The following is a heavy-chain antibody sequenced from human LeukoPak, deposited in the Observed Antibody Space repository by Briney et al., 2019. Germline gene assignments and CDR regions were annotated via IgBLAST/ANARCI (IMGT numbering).Heavy chain of an antibody. J-gene: IGHJ3*01. CDR2: IYITGST. CDR1: GGSISSYY. D-gene: IGHD1-26*01. V-gene: IGHV4-59*13. CDR3: ARVRIGETSYDASDV. Sequence: NPSETLSLTCTVSGGSISSYYWTWIRQPPGKGLEWIGDIYITGSTNYNPYLKRRVTMSVDTSKNQFSLRLSSVTAADTAAYYCARVRIGETSYDASDVWGLGTMVTVSS.